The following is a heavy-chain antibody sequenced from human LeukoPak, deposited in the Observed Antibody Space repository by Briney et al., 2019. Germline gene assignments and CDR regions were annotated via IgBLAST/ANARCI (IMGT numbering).Heavy chain of an antibody. CDR1: GYTLTELS. CDR3: ATVGSSSWYQPRDY. V-gene: IGHV1-24*01. CDR2: FDPEDGET. J-gene: IGHJ4*02. Sequence: ASVKVSCKVSGYTLTELSMHWVRQAPGKGLEWMGGFDPEDGETIYAQKFQGRVTMTEDTSTDTAYMELSSLRSEDTAVYYCATVGSSSWYQPRDYWGQGTLVTVSS. D-gene: IGHD6-13*01.